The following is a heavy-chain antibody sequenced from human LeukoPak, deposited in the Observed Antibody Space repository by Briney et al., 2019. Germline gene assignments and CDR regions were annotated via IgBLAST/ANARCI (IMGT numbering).Heavy chain of an antibody. CDR3: ARLAIAAAGRGLFDYYYYMDV. Sequence: SETLSLTCTVPGGSISSYYWSWIRQPPGKGLEWIGYIYYSGSTNYNPSLKSRVTISVDTSKNQFSLKLSSVTAADTAVYYCARLAIAAAGRGLFDYYYYMDVWGKGTTVTVSS. V-gene: IGHV4-59*01. CDR2: IYYSGST. CDR1: GGSISSYY. J-gene: IGHJ6*03. D-gene: IGHD6-13*01.